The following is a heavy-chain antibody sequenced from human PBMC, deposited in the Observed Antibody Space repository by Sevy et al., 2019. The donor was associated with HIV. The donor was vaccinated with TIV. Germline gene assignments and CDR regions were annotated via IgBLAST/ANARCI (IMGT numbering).Heavy chain of an antibody. D-gene: IGHD3-3*01. CDR1: GFSISGYG. CDR2: IWYDGTNR. CDR3: AGEDLGRAGSGYYFHS. Sequence: GGSLRLSCAASGFSISGYGMRWVRQAPGKGLEWVAVIWYDGTNREYADSVKGRFTISRDNSKNALYLQMNNLRVEDLAAYYRAGEDLGRAGSGYYFHSWGQGTLVTVSS. V-gene: IGHV3-33*01. J-gene: IGHJ4*02.